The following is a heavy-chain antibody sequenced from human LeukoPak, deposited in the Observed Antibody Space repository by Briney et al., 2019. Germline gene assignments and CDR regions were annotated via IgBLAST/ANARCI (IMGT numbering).Heavy chain of an antibody. Sequence: SQTLSLTCALSGDSVSSNSAAWNWIRQSPSRGLEWLGRTYYRSKWYNDYAVSVKSRITINPDTSKNQFSLKLSSVTAADTAVYYCARDGPAANDYWGQGTLVTVSS. D-gene: IGHD2-2*01. CDR1: GDSVSSNSAA. V-gene: IGHV6-1*01. CDR3: ARDGPAANDY. J-gene: IGHJ4*02. CDR2: TYYRSKWYN.